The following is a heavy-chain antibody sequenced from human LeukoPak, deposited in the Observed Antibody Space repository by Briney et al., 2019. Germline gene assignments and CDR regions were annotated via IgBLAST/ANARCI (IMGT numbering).Heavy chain of an antibody. V-gene: IGHV3-11*04. CDR2: ISNSGTAI. CDR1: GFTFSDYY. J-gene: IGHJ4*02. CDR3: ARDGWIAARFDDY. Sequence: GGSLRLSCAASGFTFSDYYMSWIRQAPGKGLEWVSSISNSGTAIYYADSVKGRFTISRDNAKNSLYLQMNSLGAGDTAVYYCARDGWIAARFDDYWGQGTLVTVSS. D-gene: IGHD6-6*01.